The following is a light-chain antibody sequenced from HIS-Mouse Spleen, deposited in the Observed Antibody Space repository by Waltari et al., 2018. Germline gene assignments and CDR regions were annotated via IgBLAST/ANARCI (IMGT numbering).Light chain of an antibody. CDR3: QAWDSSTVL. J-gene: IGLJ2*01. CDR1: KWGDKY. Sequence: SYELTQPPSVSVSPGQTASITCSGDKWGDKYACWYQQKPGQSPVLVIYKDSNRPSRIPERFSGSNSGNTATLTISGTQAMDEADYYCQAWDSSTVLFGGGTKLTVL. CDR2: KDS. V-gene: IGLV3-1*01.